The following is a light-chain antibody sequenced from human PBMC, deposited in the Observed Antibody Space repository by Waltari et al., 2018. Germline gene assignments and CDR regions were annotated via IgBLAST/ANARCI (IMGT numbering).Light chain of an antibody. V-gene: IGKV1-5*03. CDR1: QRIGSW. Sequence: DIQMTQSPSTLSASVGDRVTITCRASQRIGSWVAWYQKKRGKAPKLLIYEATSLESGVPSRFSASGSGTEFTLTISSLQPDDFATYYCQRYNSYPITFGPGTKVDI. CDR2: EAT. CDR3: QRYNSYPIT. J-gene: IGKJ3*01.